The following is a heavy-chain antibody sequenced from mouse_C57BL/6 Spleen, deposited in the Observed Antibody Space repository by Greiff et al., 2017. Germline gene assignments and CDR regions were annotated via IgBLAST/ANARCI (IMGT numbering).Heavy chain of an antibody. D-gene: IGHD1-1*01. CDR1: GYTFTSYW. Sequence: VQLQQPGAELVKPGASVKMSCKASGYTFTSYWIAWVKQRPGQGLEWIGDIYPGSGSTNYNEKFKSKATLTVDTSSSTAYMQLSSLTSEDSAVYYCARGLTTVVADYWGQGTTLTVSS. CDR2: IYPGSGST. V-gene: IGHV1-55*01. J-gene: IGHJ2*01. CDR3: ARGLTTVVADY.